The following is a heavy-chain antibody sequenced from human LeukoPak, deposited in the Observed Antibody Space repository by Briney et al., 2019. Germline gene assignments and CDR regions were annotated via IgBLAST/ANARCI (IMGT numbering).Heavy chain of an antibody. CDR3: AKDRRAGSYDY. CDR1: GFTVSSTY. CDR2: TYSGGST. D-gene: IGHD3-10*01. V-gene: IGHV3-53*01. Sequence: GGSLRLSCLASGFTVSSTYMSWVRQAPGKGLEWVSVTYSGGSTYYADSVKGRFTISRDNSKNTLYLQMNSLRAEDTAVYYCAKDRRAGSYDYWGQGTLVTVSS. J-gene: IGHJ4*02.